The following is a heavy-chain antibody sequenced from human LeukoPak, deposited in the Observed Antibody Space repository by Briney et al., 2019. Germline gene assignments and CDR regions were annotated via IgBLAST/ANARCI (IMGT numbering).Heavy chain of an antibody. J-gene: IGHJ4*02. D-gene: IGHD2-2*01. V-gene: IGHV3-53*01. CDR2: IYSGGST. CDR1: GFTVSTYY. Sequence: GGSLRLSCAASGFTVSTYYMTWLRQAPGKGLECVSVIYSGGSTYYADSVKGRFTVSRDNSKNTLYLQMNSLRAEDTAMYYCARGLGYCTSTTCLLPFDYWGQGTLVTVSS. CDR3: ARGLGYCTSTTCLLPFDY.